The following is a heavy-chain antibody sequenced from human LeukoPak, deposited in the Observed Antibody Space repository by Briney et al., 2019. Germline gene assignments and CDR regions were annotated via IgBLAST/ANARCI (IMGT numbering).Heavy chain of an antibody. V-gene: IGHV3-30*02. Sequence: GGSLRLSCAASGFTFSSYGMHWFRQAPAKGLEWVAFIRYDGSNKYYADSVKGRFTISRDNSKNTLYLQMNSLRAEDTAVYYCAKDPRVYDSSGSYYYFDYWGQGTLVTVSS. CDR3: AKDPRVYDSSGSYYYFDY. J-gene: IGHJ4*02. CDR2: IRYDGSNK. CDR1: GFTFSSYG. D-gene: IGHD3-22*01.